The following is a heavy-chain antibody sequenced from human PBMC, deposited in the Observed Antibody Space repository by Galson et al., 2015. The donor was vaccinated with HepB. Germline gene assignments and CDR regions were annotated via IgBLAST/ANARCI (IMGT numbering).Heavy chain of an antibody. J-gene: IGHJ4*02. V-gene: IGHV3-30-3*01. Sequence: SLRLSCAASGFTFSSYAMHWVRQAPGKGLEWVAVISYDGSNKYYADSVKGRFTISRDNSKNTLYLQMNSLRAEDTAVYYCARDPGPGYYDFWSGGGFDYWGQGTLVTVSS. CDR3: ARDPGPGYYDFWSGGGFDY. D-gene: IGHD3-3*01. CDR2: ISYDGSNK. CDR1: GFTFSSYA.